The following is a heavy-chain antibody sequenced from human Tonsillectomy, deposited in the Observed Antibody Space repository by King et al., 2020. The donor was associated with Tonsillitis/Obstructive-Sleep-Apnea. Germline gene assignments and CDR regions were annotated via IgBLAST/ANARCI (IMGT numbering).Heavy chain of an antibody. V-gene: IGHV3-23*04. D-gene: IGHD3-10*01. CDR1: GFTFSSYA. CDR2: ISGRGSRT. CDR3: AKEPVWFEESSPSFDY. Sequence: VQLVVSGRGLIQPGGSLRLSCAASGFTFSSYAISWVRQAPGKGLEWVSAISGRGSRTYYADSVKGRFTISRDHSKNTLYLKITSLRTEDTAVYYCAKEPVWFEESSPSFDYGGEGPLVTVSS. J-gene: IGHJ4*02.